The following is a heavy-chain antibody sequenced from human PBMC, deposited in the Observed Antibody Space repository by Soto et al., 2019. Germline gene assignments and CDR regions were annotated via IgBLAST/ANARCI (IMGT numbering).Heavy chain of an antibody. D-gene: IGHD3-3*01. Sequence: QVQLVQSGAEVKKPGASVKVSCKASGYTFTSYAMHWVRQAPGQRLEWMGWINAGNGNTKYSQKFQGRVTITRDTSASTAYMELSSLKSEDTAVYYCARSPEKYYDFWSGYYVGWMDYWGQGTLVTVSS. V-gene: IGHV1-3*01. CDR2: INAGNGNT. CDR3: ARSPEKYYDFWSGYYVGWMDY. CDR1: GYTFTSYA. J-gene: IGHJ4*02.